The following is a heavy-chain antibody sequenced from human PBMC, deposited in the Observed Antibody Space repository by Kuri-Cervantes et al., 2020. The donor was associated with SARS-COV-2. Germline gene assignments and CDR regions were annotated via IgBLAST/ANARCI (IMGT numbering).Heavy chain of an antibody. Sequence: ASVKVSCKTSGYSFTNYFIHWVRQAPGQGLEWMGIITPGGGTIAFTQQFQGRVTMTSDTSTSTVHMEVRSLRPEDTAMYYCARAPPGAADRPLDYWGQGTQVTVSS. V-gene: IGHV1-46*01. CDR3: ARAPPGAADRPLDY. CDR2: ITPGGGTI. D-gene: IGHD6-13*01. CDR1: GYSFTNYF. J-gene: IGHJ4*02.